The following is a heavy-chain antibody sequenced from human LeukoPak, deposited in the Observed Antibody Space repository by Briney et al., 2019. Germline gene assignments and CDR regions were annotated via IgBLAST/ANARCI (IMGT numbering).Heavy chain of an antibody. CDR1: GFTFSGFG. D-gene: IGHD6-13*01. Sequence: GGSLRLSCAVSGFTFSGFGMNWVRQAPGKGLEWVSAISGSGGSTYYADSVKGRFTISRDNSKNTLYLQMNSLRAEDTAVYYCAKCGEQQLVYYWGQGTLVTVSS. J-gene: IGHJ4*02. V-gene: IGHV3-23*01. CDR2: ISGSGGST. CDR3: AKCGEQQLVYY.